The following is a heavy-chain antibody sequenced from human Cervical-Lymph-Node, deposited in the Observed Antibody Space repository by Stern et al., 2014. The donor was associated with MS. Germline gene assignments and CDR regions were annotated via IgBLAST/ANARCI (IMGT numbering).Heavy chain of an antibody. CDR3: GRGQQSFDP. CDR1: GYTFTSYA. J-gene: IGHJ5*02. CDR2: INTANGAT. V-gene: IGHV1-3*04. D-gene: IGHD6-13*01. Sequence: QVQLVQSGAEVKKPGASVKVSCKASGYTFTSYAIHWVRQAPGQRLEWMGRINTANGATYYSEKFQGRVTFTRDTSANTAYMELFSLTSEDTTVYYCGRGQQSFDPWGQGTLVTVSA.